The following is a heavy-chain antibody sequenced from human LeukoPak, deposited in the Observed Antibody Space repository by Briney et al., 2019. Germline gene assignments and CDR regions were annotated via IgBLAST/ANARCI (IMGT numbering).Heavy chain of an antibody. CDR1: GYTLTELS. J-gene: IGHJ4*02. CDR3: ATATYCGGDCYPYYFDY. Sequence: ASVKVSCKVSGYTLTELSMHWVRQAPGKGLEWMGGFDPEDGETIYAQKFQGRVTMTEDTSTDTAYMELSSLRSEDTAVYYCATATYCGGDCYPYYFDYWGQGTLVTVSS. CDR2: FDPEDGET. D-gene: IGHD2-21*02. V-gene: IGHV1-24*01.